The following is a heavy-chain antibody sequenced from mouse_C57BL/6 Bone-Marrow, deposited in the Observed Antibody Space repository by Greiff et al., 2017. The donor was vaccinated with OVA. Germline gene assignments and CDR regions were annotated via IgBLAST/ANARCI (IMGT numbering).Heavy chain of an antibody. Sequence: VQLQQSVAELVRPGASVKLSCTASGFNIKNTYMHWVKQRPEQGLEWIGRIDPANGNTKYAPKFQGKATITAATSSNTAYLQLISLTSEDTAIYYCAPYYYGSSWGFAYWGQGTLVTVSA. V-gene: IGHV14-3*01. CDR3: APYYYGSSWGFAY. CDR1: GFNIKNTY. D-gene: IGHD1-1*01. CDR2: IDPANGNT. J-gene: IGHJ3*01.